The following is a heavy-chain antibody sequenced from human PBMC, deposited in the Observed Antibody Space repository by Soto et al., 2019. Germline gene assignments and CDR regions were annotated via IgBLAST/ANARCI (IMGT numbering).Heavy chain of an antibody. D-gene: IGHD1-20*01. CDR1: GFTFNTYS. J-gene: IGHJ6*02. Sequence: EMQLVESGGGLVKPGGSLRLSCSASGFTFNTYSLNWVRQAPGKGLEWVSSISSGSNDIYYRDSVKGRCTISRDNGKTSLCLQINSPRVEDTAIYYCSSTSITVGFGMDVWGQGTTVTVSS. V-gene: IGHV3-21*01. CDR3: SSTSITVGFGMDV. CDR2: ISSGSNDI.